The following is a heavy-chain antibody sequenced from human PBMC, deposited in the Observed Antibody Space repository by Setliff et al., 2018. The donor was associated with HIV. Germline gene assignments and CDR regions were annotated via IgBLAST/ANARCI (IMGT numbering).Heavy chain of an antibody. V-gene: IGHV1-2*02. D-gene: IGHD4-17*01. CDR3: ARDHGMWDYGGNSLLRDYFHN. Sequence: ASVKVSCKASGYTFTGYHMHWVRQAPGQGLEWMGWINPNSGGTNYAQKSQGRVTMTRDTSISTAYMELSRLRSDDTAVYYCARDHGMWDYGGNSLLRDYFHNWGQGTLVTVSS. CDR1: GYTFTGYH. J-gene: IGHJ1*01. CDR2: INPNSGGT.